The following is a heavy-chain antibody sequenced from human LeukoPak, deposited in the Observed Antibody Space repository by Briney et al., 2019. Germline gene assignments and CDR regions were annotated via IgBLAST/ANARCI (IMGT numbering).Heavy chain of an antibody. J-gene: IGHJ4*02. CDR2: IFPSGGEI. V-gene: IGHV3-23*01. D-gene: IGHD1-26*01. CDR1: GFTFSTFA. CDR3: ARDKQVGATYFDY. Sequence: GGSLRLSCEASGFTFSTFAMIWVRQPPGKGMEWVSSIFPSGGEIHYADSVRGRFTISRDNSKSTLSLQMNSLRAEDTAVYYCARDKQVGATYFDYWGQGTLVTVSS.